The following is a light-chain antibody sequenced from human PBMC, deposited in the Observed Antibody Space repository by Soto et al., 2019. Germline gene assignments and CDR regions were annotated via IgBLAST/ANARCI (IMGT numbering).Light chain of an antibody. V-gene: IGLV2-8*01. J-gene: IGLJ3*02. Sequence: QSALTQPPSASGSPGQSLTISCTGTSSDVGAYNYVSWYQQHPGKAPKLMIYEVNKRPSGVPDRFSGSKSGNTASLTVSGLQAEDEADYYCSSYAGTTGVFGGGTKLTVL. CDR1: SSDVGAYNY. CDR2: EVN. CDR3: SSYAGTTGV.